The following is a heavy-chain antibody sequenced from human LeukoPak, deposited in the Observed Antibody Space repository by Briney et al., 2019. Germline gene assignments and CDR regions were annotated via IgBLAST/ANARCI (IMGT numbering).Heavy chain of an antibody. D-gene: IGHD3-3*02. V-gene: IGHV3-30*18. CDR1: GFTFSSYG. CDR3: AKVSLFMTNDAFDI. CDR2: ISYDGSNK. Sequence: GGSLRLSCAASGFTFSSYGMHWVRQAPGKGLEWVAVISYDGSNKYYADSVKGRFTISRDNSKNTLYLQMNSLRAEDTAVYYCAKVSLFMTNDAFDIWGQGTMVTVSS. J-gene: IGHJ3*02.